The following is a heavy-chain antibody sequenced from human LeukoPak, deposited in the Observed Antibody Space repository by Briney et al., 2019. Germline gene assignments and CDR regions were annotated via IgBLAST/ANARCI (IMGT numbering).Heavy chain of an antibody. J-gene: IGHJ4*02. V-gene: IGHV3-74*01. Sequence: GSLRLSCAASGFTFSNYWMQWIRQVPGKGLVWVSHIKYDGSATNYADSVKGRFTISRDNAKNTLYLQMNSLRAEDTAVYYCVSGSLQSGYNFDYWGQGALVTVSS. CDR1: GFTFSNYW. CDR3: VSGSLQSGYNFDY. D-gene: IGHD3-3*01. CDR2: IKYDGSAT.